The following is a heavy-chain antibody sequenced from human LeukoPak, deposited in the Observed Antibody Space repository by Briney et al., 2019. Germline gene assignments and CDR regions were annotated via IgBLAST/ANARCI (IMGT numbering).Heavy chain of an antibody. J-gene: IGHJ4*02. CDR1: GFTYSSNW. V-gene: IGHV3-74*01. CDR2: VSGDGSIT. Sequence: GGSLRLSCAASGFTYSSNWMHWVRQAPGKGLVWVSRVSGDGSITYYADSVKGRFTMSRDNAKNTLYLQINSLRVEDTAVYYCARGEALDYWGQGTLVTVSS. CDR3: ARGEALDY. D-gene: IGHD1-26*01.